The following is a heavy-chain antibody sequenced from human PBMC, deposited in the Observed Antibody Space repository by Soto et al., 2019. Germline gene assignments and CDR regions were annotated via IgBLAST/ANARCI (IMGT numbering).Heavy chain of an antibody. Sequence: QVTLKESGPVLVKPTETLTLTCTVSGFSLSNARMGVSWIRQPPGKALEWLAHIFSNDEKSYSTSLKSRLTIYKDTSKSQVVLTMTNIDPVDTATYYCARIGPPMEAAADVGFDPWGQGTLVTVSS. J-gene: IGHJ5*02. CDR1: GFSLSNARMG. CDR2: IFSNDEK. V-gene: IGHV2-26*01. D-gene: IGHD6-13*01. CDR3: ARIGPPMEAAADVGFDP.